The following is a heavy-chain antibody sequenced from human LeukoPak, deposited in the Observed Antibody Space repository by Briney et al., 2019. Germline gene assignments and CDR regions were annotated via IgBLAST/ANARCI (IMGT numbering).Heavy chain of an antibody. Sequence: GGSLRLSCAASGFTFSNYWMSWVRQAPGKGLEWVANIKEDGVEKYYVDSVKGRFAISRDNAKNTLFLQMNSLRAEDTAVYYCARGSSSGTHYYYYMDVWGKGTTVTVSS. D-gene: IGHD6-6*01. CDR2: IKEDGVEK. CDR1: GFTFSNYW. CDR3: ARGSSSGTHYYYYMDV. V-gene: IGHV3-7*01. J-gene: IGHJ6*03.